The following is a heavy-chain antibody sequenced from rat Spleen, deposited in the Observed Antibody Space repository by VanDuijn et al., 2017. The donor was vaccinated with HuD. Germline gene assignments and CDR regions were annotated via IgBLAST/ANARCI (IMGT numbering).Heavy chain of an antibody. CDR1: GFSLTSYN. V-gene: IGHV2-45*01. CDR2: MWSGGST. D-gene: IGHD5-1*01. Sequence: QVQLMESGPGLVQPSETLSLTCTVSGFSLTSYNVHWVRQPPGKGLEWMGVMWSGGSTDYNSALKSRLTISRDTSKSHVFLRMNSLQYADTAMYFCASAGNWFAYWGRGTLVTVSS. J-gene: IGHJ3*01. CDR3: ASAGNWFAY.